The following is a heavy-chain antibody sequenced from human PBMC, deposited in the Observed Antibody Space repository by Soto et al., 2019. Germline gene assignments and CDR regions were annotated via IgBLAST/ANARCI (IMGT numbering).Heavy chain of an antibody. V-gene: IGHV4-59*08. D-gene: IGHD5-12*01. CDR2: IYYSGSP. Sequence: PSETLSLTCTVSGGSISSYYWSWIRQPPGKGLEWIGYIYYSGSPNYNPSLKSRVTISVDTSKNQFSLKLSSVTAADTAVYYCARRYDTGFDYWGQGTLVTVSS. J-gene: IGHJ4*02. CDR3: ARRYDTGFDY. CDR1: GGSISSYY.